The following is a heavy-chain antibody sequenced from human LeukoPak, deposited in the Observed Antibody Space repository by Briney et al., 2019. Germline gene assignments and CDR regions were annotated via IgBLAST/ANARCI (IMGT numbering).Heavy chain of an antibody. J-gene: IGHJ6*02. Sequence: PGGSLRLSCAASGFTFSSYAMSWVRQAPGKGLEWVSAISGSGGSTYYADSVKGRFTISRDNSKNTLYLQMNSLRAEDTAVYYCAKGNTAMDTYYGMDVWGQGTTVTVSS. V-gene: IGHV3-23*01. D-gene: IGHD5-18*01. CDR2: ISGSGGST. CDR1: GFTFSSYA. CDR3: AKGNTAMDTYYGMDV.